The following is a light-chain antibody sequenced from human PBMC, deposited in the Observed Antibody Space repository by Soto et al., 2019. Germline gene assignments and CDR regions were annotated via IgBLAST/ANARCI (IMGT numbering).Light chain of an antibody. J-gene: IGKJ5*01. CDR3: QKYDSAPLT. CDR1: QGINKF. Sequence: DIQMTQFPSSLSASVGDRVTITCRASQGINKFLAWFQQKPGQVPKVLIYAASTLQSGVPSRFSGSGSGTDFTLTISSLQPEDVATYYCQKYDSAPLTFGQGTRLEI. V-gene: IGKV1-27*01. CDR2: AAS.